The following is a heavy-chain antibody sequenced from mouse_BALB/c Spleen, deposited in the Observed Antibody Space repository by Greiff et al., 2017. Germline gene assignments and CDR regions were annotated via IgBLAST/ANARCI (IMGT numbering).Heavy chain of an antibody. Sequence: EVKLVESGGGLVKPGGSLKLSCAASGFTFSSYAMSWVRQTPEKRLEWVASISSGGSTYYPDSVKGRFTISRDNARNILYLQMSSLRSEDTAMYYCARLYGYVNYAMDYWGQGTSVTVSS. CDR3: ARLYGYVNYAMDY. CDR2: ISSGGST. J-gene: IGHJ4*01. D-gene: IGHD1-2*01. V-gene: IGHV5-6-5*01. CDR1: GFTFSSYA.